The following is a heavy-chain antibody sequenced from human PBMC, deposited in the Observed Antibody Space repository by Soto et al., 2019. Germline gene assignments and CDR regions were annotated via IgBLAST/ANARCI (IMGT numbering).Heavy chain of an antibody. Sequence: PSETLSLTCGVSGDTISTGGYSWAWIRQPPGKALEWIVYIYHSGSTYYNPSLKSRVTISVDRSKNQFSPKLSSVTAADTAVYYCARAAWGTMIVVVTDAFDIWGQGTMVTVSS. V-gene: IGHV4-30-2*01. D-gene: IGHD3-22*01. CDR2: IYHSGST. CDR3: ARAAWGTMIVVVTDAFDI. J-gene: IGHJ3*02. CDR1: GDTISTGGYS.